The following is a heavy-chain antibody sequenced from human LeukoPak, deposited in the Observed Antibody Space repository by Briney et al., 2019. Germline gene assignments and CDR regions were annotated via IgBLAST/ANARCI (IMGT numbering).Heavy chain of an antibody. D-gene: IGHD5-18*01. CDR3: ARVLTPGYSYGYDY. CDR2: INHSGST. V-gene: IGHV4-34*01. CDR1: GGSFSGYY. Sequence: PSETLSLTCAVNGGSFSGYYWSWIRQPPGKGLEWTGEINHSGSTNYNPSLKSRVTISVDTSKNQFSLKLISVTAADTAVYYCARVLTPGYSYGYDYWGQGTLVTVSS. J-gene: IGHJ4*02.